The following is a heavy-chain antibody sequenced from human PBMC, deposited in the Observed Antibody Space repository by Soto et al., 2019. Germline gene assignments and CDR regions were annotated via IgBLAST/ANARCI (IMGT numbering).Heavy chain of an antibody. Sequence: LRLSCEASRLTVTSHAMSWVRQAPGKEVGWVSGISGNRSNTTYADSVKGRFTIPKDNYNDKLFLQMKRLRVEDTAVYYCAKDVGSIYWYFDLWGRGTLVTVSS. V-gene: IGHV3-23*01. CDR3: AKDVGSIYWYFDL. J-gene: IGHJ2*01. CDR2: ISGNRSNT. D-gene: IGHD1-26*01. CDR1: RLTVTSHA.